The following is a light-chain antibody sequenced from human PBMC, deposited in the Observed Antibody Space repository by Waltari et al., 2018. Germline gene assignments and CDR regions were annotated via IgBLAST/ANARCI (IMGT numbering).Light chain of an antibody. CDR3: CSYVGPNTFWV. CDR2: DIN. V-gene: IGLV2-11*01. CDR1: SSDVGGYNY. J-gene: IGLJ3*02. Sequence: QSALTQPRSVSGSPGQSVTISCTGTSSDVGGYNYVSWYQQDPGKAPKVMIYDINKRPSGDPDLFCGSQSDNTASLSISGVQAEDEADYYCCSYVGPNTFWVFGGGTELTVL.